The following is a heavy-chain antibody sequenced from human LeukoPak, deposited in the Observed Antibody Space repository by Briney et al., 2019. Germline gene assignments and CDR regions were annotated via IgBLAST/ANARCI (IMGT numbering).Heavy chain of an antibody. CDR1: GCSLSSYY. CDR3: ARGRAAGYFDY. CDR2: IYYSGST. D-gene: IGHD6-13*01. V-gene: IGHV4-59*01. Sequence: KPSETLSLTCPVSGCSLSSYYWSWIREPPGKGLEWIGYIYYSGSTNYNPSLKSRVTISVDTSKNQFSLKLSSVTAADTAVYYCARGRAAGYFDYWGQGTLVTVSS. J-gene: IGHJ4*02.